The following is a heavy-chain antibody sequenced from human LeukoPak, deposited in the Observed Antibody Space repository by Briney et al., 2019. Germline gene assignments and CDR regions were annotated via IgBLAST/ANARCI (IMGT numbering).Heavy chain of an antibody. CDR2: IRYDGSNK. J-gene: IGHJ6*03. CDR1: GFTFSSYG. Sequence: GGSLRLSCAASGFTFSSYGMHWVRQAPGKGLEWVAFIRYDGSNKYHADSVKGRFTISRDNSKNTLYLHVSSLRSDDTAVYYCARTYSGYNLDHYYYYYYMDVWGKGTTVTVSS. V-gene: IGHV3-30*02. D-gene: IGHD5-12*01. CDR3: ARTYSGYNLDHYYYYYYMDV.